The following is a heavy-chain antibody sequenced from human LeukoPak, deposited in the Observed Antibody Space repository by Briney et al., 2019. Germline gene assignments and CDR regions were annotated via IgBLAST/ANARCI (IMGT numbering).Heavy chain of an antibody. CDR3: ARDQGSGLWFGELFY. CDR2: ISSSSTYI. Sequence: PGGSLRLSCAASGFTFSGSAMHWVRQAPGRGLEWVSSISSSSTYIYYADSVRGRFTISRDNAKNSLYLQMNSLRAEDTAVYYCARDQGSGLWFGELFYWGQGTLVTVSS. V-gene: IGHV3-21*01. D-gene: IGHD3-10*01. J-gene: IGHJ4*02. CDR1: GFTFSGSA.